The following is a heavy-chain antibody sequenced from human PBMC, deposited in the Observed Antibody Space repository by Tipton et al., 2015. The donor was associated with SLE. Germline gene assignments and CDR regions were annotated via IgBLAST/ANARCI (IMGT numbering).Heavy chain of an antibody. Sequence: TLSLTCTVSGYSISSGYYWGWIRQSPGKGLDWIGSVYYTGTTFYNPSLESRVTVSLDTSRNRFSLRLRSVTAADTAMYFCARHLGAHNWNYWGQGTLVTVSS. V-gene: IGHV4-38-2*02. CDR3: ARHLGAHNWNY. CDR1: GYSISSGYY. D-gene: IGHD1-20*01. CDR2: VYYTGTT. J-gene: IGHJ4*02.